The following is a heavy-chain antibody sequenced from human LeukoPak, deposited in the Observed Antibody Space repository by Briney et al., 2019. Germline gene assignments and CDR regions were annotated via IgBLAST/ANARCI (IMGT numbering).Heavy chain of an antibody. V-gene: IGHV3-23*01. CDR1: GFTFSSYA. CDR3: ARGAGYNYPYYFDY. J-gene: IGHJ4*02. D-gene: IGHD5-24*01. Sequence: GGSLRLSCAASGFTFSSYAMSWVRQVPGKGLEWVSAISASGGSTYYADSVKGRFTISRDNSKNTLYLRMNSLRAEDTAVYYCARGAGYNYPYYFDYWGQGTLVTVSS. CDR2: ISASGGST.